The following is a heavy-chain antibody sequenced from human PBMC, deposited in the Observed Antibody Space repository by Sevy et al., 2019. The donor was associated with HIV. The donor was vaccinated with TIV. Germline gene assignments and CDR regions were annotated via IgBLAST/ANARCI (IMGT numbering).Heavy chain of an antibody. V-gene: IGHV4-59*01. Sequence: WETLSLTCTVSGGSISSYYWSWIQQPPGKGLEWIGYIDYSGSTNYNPSLKSRVTISVDTSKNQFSLKLSSVTAADTAVYYCARLRRVDGHFDYWGQGTLVTVSS. CDR3: ARLRRVDGHFDY. J-gene: IGHJ4*02. D-gene: IGHD6-19*01. CDR2: IDYSGST. CDR1: GGSISSYY.